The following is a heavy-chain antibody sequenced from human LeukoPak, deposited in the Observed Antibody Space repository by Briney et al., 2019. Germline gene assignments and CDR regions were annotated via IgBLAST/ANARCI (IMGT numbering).Heavy chain of an antibody. V-gene: IGHV3-30*01. Sequence: GGSLRLSCATSGFTFSSHWMHWVRQAPGKGLEWVAVISYDGSNKYYADSVKGRFTISRDNSKNTLYLQMNSLRAEDTAVYYCARVFVVVPAAMQGFDYWGQGTLVTVSS. CDR2: ISYDGSNK. CDR3: ARVFVVVPAAMQGFDY. J-gene: IGHJ4*02. D-gene: IGHD2-2*01. CDR1: GFTFSSHW.